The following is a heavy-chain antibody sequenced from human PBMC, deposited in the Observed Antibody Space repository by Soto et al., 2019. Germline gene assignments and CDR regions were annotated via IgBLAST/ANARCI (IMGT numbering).Heavy chain of an antibody. CDR1: GFTFSSYS. CDR3: SRGGRNGIDAFDI. D-gene: IGHD1-20*01. Sequence: PGGSLRLSCAASGFTFSSYSMNWVRQAPGKGLEWVSSISSSSSYIYYADSVKGRFTISRDNAKNSLYLQMNSLRADDTAVYYCSRGGRNGIDAFDIWGQGTMVTVSS. J-gene: IGHJ3*02. CDR2: ISSSSSYI. V-gene: IGHV3-21*01.